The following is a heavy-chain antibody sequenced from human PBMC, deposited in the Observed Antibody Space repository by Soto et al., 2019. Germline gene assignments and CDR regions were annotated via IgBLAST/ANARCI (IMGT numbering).Heavy chain of an antibody. D-gene: IGHD6-13*01. Sequence: ASETLSLTCTVSGGSISSSSYYWGWIRQPPGKGLEWIGSIYYSGSTYYNPSLKSRVTISVDTSKNQFSLKLSSVTAADTAVYYCARQPGIADNWFDPWGQGTLVTVSS. V-gene: IGHV4-39*01. CDR2: IYYSGST. CDR1: GGSISSSSYY. J-gene: IGHJ5*02. CDR3: ARQPGIADNWFDP.